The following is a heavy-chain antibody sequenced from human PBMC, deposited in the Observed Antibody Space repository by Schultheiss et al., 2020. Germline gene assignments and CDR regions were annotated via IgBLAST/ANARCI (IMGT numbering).Heavy chain of an antibody. J-gene: IGHJ4*02. V-gene: IGHV3-23*01. CDR2: ISGSGGST. CDR3: AKRGGNSGKGFDY. D-gene: IGHD4-23*01. CDR1: GFTFSNAW. Sequence: GGSLRLSCAASGFTFSNAWMSWVRQAPGKGLEWVSAISGSGGSTFYADSVKGRFTISRDNSKNTLYLQMNSLRADDTALYYCAKRGGNSGKGFDYWGQGTLVTVAS.